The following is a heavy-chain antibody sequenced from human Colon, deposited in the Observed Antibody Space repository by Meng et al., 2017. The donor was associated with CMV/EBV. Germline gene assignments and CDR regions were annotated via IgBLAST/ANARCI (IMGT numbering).Heavy chain of an antibody. CDR2: ISGSGGST. J-gene: IGHJ4*02. Sequence: GESLKISCAASGFTFNIYGMSWVRQAPGKGLEWVSAISGSGGSTYYAESVKGRFTISRDNSKNTLYLQMNSLRAEDTAAYYCAKSRAVGATTPWEYWGQGTLVTVSS. D-gene: IGHD1-26*01. CDR3: AKSRAVGATTPWEY. CDR1: GFTFNIYG. V-gene: IGHV3-23*01.